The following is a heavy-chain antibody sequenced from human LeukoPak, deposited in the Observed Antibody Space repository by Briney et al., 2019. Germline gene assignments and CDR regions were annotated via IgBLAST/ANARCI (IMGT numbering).Heavy chain of an antibody. CDR2: ISYDGSNK. V-gene: IGHV3-30-3*01. Sequence: PGGSLRVSCAASGFTFSSYAMHWVRQAPGKGLEWVAVISYDGSNKYYADSVKGRFTISRDNSKNTLYLQMNSLRAEDTAVYYCANTPMLVARNGMDVWGQGTTVTVSS. CDR1: GFTFSSYA. D-gene: IGHD5-12*01. CDR3: ANTPMLVARNGMDV. J-gene: IGHJ6*02.